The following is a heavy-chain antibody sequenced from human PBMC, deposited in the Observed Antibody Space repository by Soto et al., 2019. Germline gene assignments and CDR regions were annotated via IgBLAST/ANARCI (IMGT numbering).Heavy chain of an antibody. CDR1: GGSFSGYY. J-gene: IGHJ4*02. Sequence: SETLSITCAVYGGSFSGYYWSWIRQPPGKGLEWIGEINHSGSTNYNPSLKSRVTISVDTSKNQFSLKLSSVTAAYTAVYYCARGPDSGTSGVKVDNWGQGNLLTISS. D-gene: IGHD1-26*01. CDR2: INHSGST. CDR3: ARGPDSGTSGVKVDN. V-gene: IGHV4-34*01.